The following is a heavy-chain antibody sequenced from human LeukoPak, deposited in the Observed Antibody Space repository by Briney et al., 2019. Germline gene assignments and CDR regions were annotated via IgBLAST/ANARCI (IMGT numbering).Heavy chain of an antibody. V-gene: IGHV3-48*02. CDR3: ARDKLSPWWYFDL. D-gene: IGHD3-16*02. CDR2: ISNSSSTI. Sequence: PAGTLRLSCAASGFTFSSYSMNWVRQAPGKGLEWVSYISNSSSTIYYVASMKGRFTISSDTDKHSLFLQMNSLRDEDTAVYYCARDKLSPWWYFDLWGRGSLVTVCS. J-gene: IGHJ2*01. CDR1: GFTFSSYS.